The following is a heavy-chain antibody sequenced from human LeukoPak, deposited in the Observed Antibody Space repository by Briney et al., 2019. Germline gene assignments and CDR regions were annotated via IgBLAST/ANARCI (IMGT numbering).Heavy chain of an antibody. V-gene: IGHV3-23*01. D-gene: IGHD4-17*01. J-gene: IGHJ4*02. Sequence: RGSLRLSCAASGFTFSSYAMSWVRQAPGKGLGWVSAISGSGGSTYYADSVKGRFTISRDNSKNTLYLQMNSLRAEDTAVYYCAKDMAVTTRFPSAPLNYWGQGTLVTVSS. CDR3: AKDMAVTTRFPSAPLNY. CDR1: GFTFSSYA. CDR2: ISGSGGST.